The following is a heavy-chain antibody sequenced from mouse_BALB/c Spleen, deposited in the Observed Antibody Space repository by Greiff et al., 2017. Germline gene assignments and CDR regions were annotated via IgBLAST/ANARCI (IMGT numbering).Heavy chain of an antibody. CDR2: ISYSGST. CDR3: ARWAPYSTARYFDV. V-gene: IGHV3-2*02. CDR1: GYSITSDYA. J-gene: IGHJ1*01. Sequence: EVKLMESGPGLVKPSQSLSLTCTVTGYSITSDYAWNWIRQFPGNKLEWMGYISYSGSTSYNPSLKSRISITRDTSKNQFFLQLNSVTTEDTATYYCARWAPYSTARYFDVWGAGTTVTVSS. D-gene: IGHD1-2*01.